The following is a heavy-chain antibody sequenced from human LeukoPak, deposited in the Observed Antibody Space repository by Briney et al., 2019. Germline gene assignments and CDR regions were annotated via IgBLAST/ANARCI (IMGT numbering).Heavy chain of an antibody. CDR2: INHSGST. D-gene: IGHD7-27*01. Sequence: SETLSLTCAVYGGSFSGYYWSWIRQPPGKGLEWIGEINHSGSTNYNPSLKSRVTISVDTSKNQFSLKLSSVTAADTAVYYCARGMGNEGLTSWGPGTLVTVSS. J-gene: IGHJ3*01. CDR3: ARGMGNEGLTS. V-gene: IGHV4-34*01. CDR1: GGSFSGYY.